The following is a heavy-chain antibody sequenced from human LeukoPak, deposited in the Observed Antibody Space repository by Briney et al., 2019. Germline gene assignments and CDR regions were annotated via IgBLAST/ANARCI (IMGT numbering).Heavy chain of an antibody. Sequence: PGRSLRLSCAASGFTFDDYAMHWVRQAPGKGLEWISGINWNGGSTGYADSVKGRFTISRDNAKNSLYLQMNSLRAEDTALYYCARSRGYSYAGFDYWGQGTLVTVSS. J-gene: IGHJ4*02. CDR1: GFTFDDYA. D-gene: IGHD5-18*01. CDR2: INWNGGST. CDR3: ARSRGYSYAGFDY. V-gene: IGHV3-20*04.